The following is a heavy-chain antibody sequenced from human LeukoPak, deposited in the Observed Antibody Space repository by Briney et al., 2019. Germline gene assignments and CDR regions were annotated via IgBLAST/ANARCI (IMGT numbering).Heavy chain of an antibody. CDR1: GYIFTGYY. CDR3: ARELWFGEFYFDY. D-gene: IGHD3-10*01. Sequence: ASVKVSCKASGYIFTGYYMHWMRQAPGQGLEWMGWINPNSGGTNYAQKFQGRVTMTRGTFISTVYMDLSRLRSDDTAVYYCARELWFGEFYFDYWGQGTLVTVSS. CDR2: INPNSGGT. V-gene: IGHV1-2*02. J-gene: IGHJ4*02.